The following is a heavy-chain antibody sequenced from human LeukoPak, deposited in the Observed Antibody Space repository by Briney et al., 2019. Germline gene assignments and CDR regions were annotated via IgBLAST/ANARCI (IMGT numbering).Heavy chain of an antibody. Sequence: GGSLRLSCAASGFTFSSYSMNWVRQAPGKGLEWMATISYDGNNNYYTYSVKGRFTVPRDNSKNTLYLQMNSLRGEDTGVYYCARDRGGNEFDYWGQGTLVTVSS. CDR2: ISYDGNNN. CDR3: ARDRGGNEFDY. J-gene: IGHJ4*02. V-gene: IGHV3-30*03. D-gene: IGHD4-23*01. CDR1: GFTFSSYS.